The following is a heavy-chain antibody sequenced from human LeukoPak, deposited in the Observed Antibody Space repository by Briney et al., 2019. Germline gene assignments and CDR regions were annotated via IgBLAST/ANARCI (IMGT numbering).Heavy chain of an antibody. CDR3: ARARRGYDSSGYYYAGGYFDY. Sequence: SETLSLTCAVYGGSFSGYYWSWIRQPPGKGLEWIGEINHSGSTNYNPSLKSRVTISVDTSKNQFSLKLSSVTAVDTAVYYCARARRGYDSSGYYYAGGYFDYWGQGTLVTVSS. J-gene: IGHJ4*02. D-gene: IGHD3-22*01. CDR2: INHSGST. V-gene: IGHV4-34*01. CDR1: GGSFSGYY.